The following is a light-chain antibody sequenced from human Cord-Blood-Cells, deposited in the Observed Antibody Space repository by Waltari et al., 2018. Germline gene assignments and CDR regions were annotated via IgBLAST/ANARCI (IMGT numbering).Light chain of an antibody. J-gene: IGKJ4*01. CDR1: QSVSSY. V-gene: IGKV3-11*01. CDR2: DAS. Sequence: EIVLTPCPATLSLSPGERATFSCRASQSVSSYLAWYQQKPGQAPRLLIYDASNRATGIPARFSGSGSGTDFTLTISSLEPEDFAVYYCQQRSNWPPTFGGGTKVEIK. CDR3: QQRSNWPPT.